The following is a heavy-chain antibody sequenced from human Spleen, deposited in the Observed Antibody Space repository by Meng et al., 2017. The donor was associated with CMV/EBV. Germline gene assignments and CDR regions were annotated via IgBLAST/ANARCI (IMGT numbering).Heavy chain of an antibody. J-gene: IGHJ6*02. CDR3: ARGLVMITFGGVIVPYGMDV. CDR2: IYYSGST. CDR1: GGSISSYY. V-gene: IGHV4-59*12. Sequence: GSLRLSCTVSGGSISSYYWSWIRQPPGKGLEWIGYIYYSGSTNYNPSLKSRVTISVDTSKNQFSLKLSSVTAADTAVYYCARGLVMITFGGVIVPYGMDVWGQGTTVTVSS. D-gene: IGHD3-16*02.